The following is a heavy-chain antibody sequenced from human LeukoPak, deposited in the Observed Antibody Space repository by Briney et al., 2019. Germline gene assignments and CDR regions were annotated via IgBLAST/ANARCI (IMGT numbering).Heavy chain of an antibody. V-gene: IGHV3-21*01. Sequence: GGXLRLSCAASGFTFSSYSMNWVRQAPGKGVEWVSSISSSSSYKYYADSVKGGFTISRDNAKNSLYLQMNSLRAEDTAVYYCARPHYGDFGDDAFDIWGQGTMVTVSS. CDR2: ISSSSSYK. CDR1: GFTFSSYS. J-gene: IGHJ3*02. D-gene: IGHD4-17*01. CDR3: ARPHYGDFGDDAFDI.